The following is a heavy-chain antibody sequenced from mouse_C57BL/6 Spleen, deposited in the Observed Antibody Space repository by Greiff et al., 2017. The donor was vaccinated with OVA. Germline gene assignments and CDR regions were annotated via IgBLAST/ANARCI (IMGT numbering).Heavy chain of an antibody. D-gene: IGHD2-1*01. V-gene: IGHV1-42*01. CDR2: INPSTGGT. CDR3: ARSYGNSYAMDY. Sequence: VQLQQSGPELVKPGASVKISCKASGYSFTGYYMNWVKQSPEKSLEWIGEINPSTGGTTYNQKFKAKATLTVDKSSSTAYMQLKSLTSEDSAVYYFARSYGNSYAMDYWGQGTSVTVSS. CDR1: GYSFTGYY. J-gene: IGHJ4*01.